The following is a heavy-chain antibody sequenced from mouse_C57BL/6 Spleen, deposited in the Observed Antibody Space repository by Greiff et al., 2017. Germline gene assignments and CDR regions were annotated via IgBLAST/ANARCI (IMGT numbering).Heavy chain of an antibody. CDR1: GYTFTDYY. D-gene: IGHD1-1*01. CDR3: ARNYGSIHEGLYLDY. CDR2: IFPGSGST. J-gene: IGHJ2*01. Sequence: QVQLQQSGPELVKPGASVKISCKASGYTFTDYYINWVKQRPGQGLEWIGWIFPGSGSTYYNEKFKGKATLTVDKSSSTAYMLLSSLTSEDSAVYCWARNYGSIHEGLYLDYWGQGTTLTVSS. V-gene: IGHV1-75*01.